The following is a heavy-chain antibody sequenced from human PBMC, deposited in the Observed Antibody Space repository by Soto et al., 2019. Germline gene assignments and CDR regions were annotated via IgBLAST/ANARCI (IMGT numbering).Heavy chain of an antibody. D-gene: IGHD6-6*01. J-gene: IGHJ4*02. CDR1: GFTFSSYA. CDR3: AKELDRDDIAARRNFFDY. CDR2: ISGSGGST. V-gene: IGHV3-23*01. Sequence: PGGSLRLSCAASGFTFSSYAMSWVRQAPGKGLEWVSAISGSGGSTYYADSVKGRFTISRDNSKNTLYLQMNSLRAEDTAVYYCAKELDRDDIAARRNFFDYWAQRTLVTVSS.